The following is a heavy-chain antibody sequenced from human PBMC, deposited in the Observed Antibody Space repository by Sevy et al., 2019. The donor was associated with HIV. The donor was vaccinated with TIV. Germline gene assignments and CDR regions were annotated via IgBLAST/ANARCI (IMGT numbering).Heavy chain of an antibody. D-gene: IGHD3-22*01. V-gene: IGHV3-23*01. J-gene: IGHJ4*02. Sequence: GESLKISCAASGFTFSSYAMSWVRQAPGKGLEWVSAISGGGGSTYYADSVKGRFTISRDNSKNTLYLQMNSLRAEDTAVYYCAKVAHYYDSSSYSDYWGQGTLVTVSS. CDR2: ISGGGGST. CDR1: GFTFSSYA. CDR3: AKVAHYYDSSSYSDY.